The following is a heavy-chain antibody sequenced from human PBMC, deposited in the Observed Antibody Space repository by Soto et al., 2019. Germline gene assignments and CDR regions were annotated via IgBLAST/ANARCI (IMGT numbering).Heavy chain of an antibody. V-gene: IGHV4-4*07. D-gene: IGHD6-13*01. J-gene: IGHJ6*02. CDR1: VDSITTYY. CDR3: ARYSNNWFQTEGMDV. CDR2: IDASGNT. Sequence: PSETLSLTCTVSVDSITTYYWSWIRQPAGKGLEWIGRIDASGNTNYNPSLNSRVTMSIDTSKKPFSLKLTSVTAADTAIYYCARYSNNWFQTEGMDVWGQGTTVTV.